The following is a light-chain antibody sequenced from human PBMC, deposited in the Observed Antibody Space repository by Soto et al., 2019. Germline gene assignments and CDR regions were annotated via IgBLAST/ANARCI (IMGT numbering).Light chain of an antibody. V-gene: IGKV3-11*01. J-gene: IGKJ2*01. CDR2: DAS. Sequence: EIVLTQSPATLSLSPGERATLSCRASQSVGSYLAWYQQRPGQAPRLLIYDASDRATGIPARFSGSGSGTDFTLTISRLEPEDFAVYYCQQRSNGPPRYIFGQGTKLEIK. CDR1: QSVGSY. CDR3: QQRSNGPPRYI.